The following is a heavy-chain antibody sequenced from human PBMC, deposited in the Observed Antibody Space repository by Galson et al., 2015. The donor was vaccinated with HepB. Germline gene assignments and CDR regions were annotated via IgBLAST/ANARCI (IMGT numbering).Heavy chain of an antibody. Sequence: ETLSLTCTVSGGSISSSSYYWGWIRQPPGKGLEWIGSIYYSGSTYYNPSLKSRVTISVDTSKNQFSLKLSSVTAADTAVYYCARGVRAKWFGEDARFDPWGQGTLVTVSS. V-gene: IGHV4-39*07. D-gene: IGHD3-10*01. J-gene: IGHJ5*02. CDR1: GGSISSSSYY. CDR2: IYYSGST. CDR3: ARGVRAKWFGEDARFDP.